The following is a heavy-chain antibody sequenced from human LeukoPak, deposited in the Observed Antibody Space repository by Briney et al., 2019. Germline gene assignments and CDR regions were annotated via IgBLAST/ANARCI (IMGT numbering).Heavy chain of an antibody. J-gene: IGHJ4*02. CDR3: ARGPSELRYFDWSFDY. D-gene: IGHD3-9*01. CDR1: GYTFTSYD. V-gene: IGHV1-46*01. CDR2: INPSSGST. Sequence: ASVKVSCKASGYTFTSYDIYWVRQAPPQGIEWMGIINPSSGSTSYAQNFQGRVTMTRDTSTSTVYMELSSLRSEDTAVYYCARGPSELRYFDWSFDYWGQGTLVTVSS.